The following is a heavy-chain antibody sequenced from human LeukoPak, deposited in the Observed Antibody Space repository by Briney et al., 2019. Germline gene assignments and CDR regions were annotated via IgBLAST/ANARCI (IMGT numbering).Heavy chain of an antibody. CDR2: ISGGGGST. CDR1: GFTFSSYA. V-gene: IGHV3-23*01. D-gene: IGHD5/OR15-5a*01. Sequence: GGSLRLSCAASGFTFSSYAMSWVRQAPGKGLEWVSAISGGGGSTYYADSVKGRFTISRDNSKNTLYLQMNSLRAEDTAVYYCAKKVGLVSAPLYYFDVWGQGTLVTVSS. J-gene: IGHJ4*02. CDR3: AKKVGLVSAPLYYFDV.